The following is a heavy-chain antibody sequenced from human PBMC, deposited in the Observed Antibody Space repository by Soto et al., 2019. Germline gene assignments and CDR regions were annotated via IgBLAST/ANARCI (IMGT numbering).Heavy chain of an antibody. J-gene: IGHJ5*02. V-gene: IGHV5-51*04. CDR2: IYPGDSDT. D-gene: IGHD3-3*01. CDR1: GYSFTSYW. CDR3: ASLDFWSDFFDIWIDP. Sequence: GESLKISCKGSGYSFTSYWIGWVRQMHGKGLEWMGIIYPGDSDTRYSPSIKGQVPISTEKPISTAYLQWISLKPSDSSMYYCASLDFWSDFFDIWIDPWGQGTLVTVSS.